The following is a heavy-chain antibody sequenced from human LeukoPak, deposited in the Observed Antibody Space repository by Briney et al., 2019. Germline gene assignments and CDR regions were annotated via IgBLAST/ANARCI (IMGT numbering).Heavy chain of an antibody. Sequence: ASVKVSCKASGGTFSSYAISWVRQAPGQGLEWMGIINPSGGSTSYAQKFQGRVTMTRDTSTSTVYMELSSLRSEDTAVYYCARAENYYDSSGYPTNPRYYFDYWGQGTLVTVSS. V-gene: IGHV1-46*01. D-gene: IGHD3-22*01. CDR1: GGTFSSYA. CDR3: ARAENYYDSSGYPTNPRYYFDY. J-gene: IGHJ4*02. CDR2: INPSGGST.